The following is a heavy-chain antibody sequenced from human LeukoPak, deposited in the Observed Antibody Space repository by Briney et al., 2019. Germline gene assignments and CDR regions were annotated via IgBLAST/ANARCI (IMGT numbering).Heavy chain of an antibody. D-gene: IGHD3-22*01. Sequence: SETLSLTCAVYGGSFSGYYWSWIRQPPGKGLEWIGEINHSGSTNYNPSLKSRVTISVDTSKNQFSLKLSSVTAADTAVYYCARHIRDILSAGGSGYYSFDPWGQGTLVTVSS. CDR1: GGSFSGYY. V-gene: IGHV4-34*01. CDR3: ARHIRDILSAGGSGYYSFDP. J-gene: IGHJ5*02. CDR2: INHSGST.